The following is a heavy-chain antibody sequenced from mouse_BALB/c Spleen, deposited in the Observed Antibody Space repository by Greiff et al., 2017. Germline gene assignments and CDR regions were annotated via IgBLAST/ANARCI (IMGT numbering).Heavy chain of an antibody. D-gene: IGHD2-3*01. J-gene: IGHJ4*01. V-gene: IGHV1S130*01. CDR2: IHPNSGNT. CDR3: ASDGGYAMDY. Sequence: VQLQPPGSVLVGPGASVKLSCQASGYTFTSSWMPWAKQRPGQGLEWIGEIHPNSGNTNYNEKFKGKATLTVDTSSSTAYVDLSSLTSEDSAVYYCASDGGYAMDYWGQGTSVTVSS. CDR1: GYTFTSSW.